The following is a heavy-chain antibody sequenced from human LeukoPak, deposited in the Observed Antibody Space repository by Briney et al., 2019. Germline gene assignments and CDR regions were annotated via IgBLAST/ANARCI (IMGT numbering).Heavy chain of an antibody. V-gene: IGHV4-59*01. Sequence: SETLSLTCTVSGGSINSYYWSWIRQPPGKGLEWNGYIYYSGSTSYNPSLKSRVTISVDTSKNQFSLKLSSVTAADTAVYYCARDSRDAYKIGVDYWGQGTLVTVSS. CDR1: GGSINSYY. CDR3: ARDSRDAYKIGVDY. CDR2: IYYSGST. D-gene: IGHD5-24*01. J-gene: IGHJ4*02.